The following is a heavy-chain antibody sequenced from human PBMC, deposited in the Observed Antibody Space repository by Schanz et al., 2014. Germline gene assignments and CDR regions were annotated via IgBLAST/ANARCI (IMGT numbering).Heavy chain of an antibody. CDR1: GGSFSGYY. CDR2: INHGGST. J-gene: IGHJ4*02. CDR3: ARAARRTRVVPLYFDY. D-gene: IGHD2-2*01. V-gene: IGHV4-34*01. Sequence: QVQLQQWGAGLLKPSETLSLTCAVYGGSFSGYYWSWIRQPPGKGLEWIAEINHGGSTNYNPSLKSRVTISVDPSKNQFSLNLRSVTAADTAVYYCARAARRTRVVPLYFDYWGQGTLVTVSS.